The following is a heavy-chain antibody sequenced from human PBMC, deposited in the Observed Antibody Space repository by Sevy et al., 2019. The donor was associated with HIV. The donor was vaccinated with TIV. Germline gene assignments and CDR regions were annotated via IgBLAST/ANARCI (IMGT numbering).Heavy chain of an antibody. CDR1: GGSISSYY. D-gene: IGHD2-2*01. J-gene: IGHJ4*02. Sequence: SETLSLTCTVSGGSISSYYWSWIRQPPGKGLEWIGYIYYSGSTNYNPSLKSRVTISVDTSKNQFSLKLSSVTAADTAVYYCARDMLGYCSSIGCYAEGYFDYWGQGTLVTVSS. CDR3: ARDMLGYCSSIGCYAEGYFDY. CDR2: IYYSGST. V-gene: IGHV4-59*01.